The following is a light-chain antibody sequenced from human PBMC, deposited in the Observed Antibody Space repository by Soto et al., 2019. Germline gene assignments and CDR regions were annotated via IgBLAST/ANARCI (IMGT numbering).Light chain of an antibody. Sequence: QPVLTQPASVSGSPGQSITISCTGTSNDIGAYNYVSWYQQSPDKAPKLLIYDVNNRPSGVSTRFSGSKSGNTASLTISGLQAEDEADYYCSSYTKTSTLVVFGGGTQLTV. CDR1: SNDIGAYNY. CDR3: SSYTKTSTLVV. CDR2: DVN. V-gene: IGLV2-14*01. J-gene: IGLJ3*02.